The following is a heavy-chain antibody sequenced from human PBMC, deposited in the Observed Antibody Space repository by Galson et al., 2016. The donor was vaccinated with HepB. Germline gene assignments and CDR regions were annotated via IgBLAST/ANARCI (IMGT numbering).Heavy chain of an antibody. V-gene: IGHV3-30*03. Sequence: SLRLSCAASGFTFRTFGMHWVRQAPGKGLKWVAVVSDDGGNKKYADSVKGRFTVSRDNSKNTLYLQMNSLRAEDTAVYYCARDRSFDRNSRGVPFDYWGQGTLVTVSS. CDR1: GFTFRTFG. J-gene: IGHJ4*01. CDR2: VSDDGGNK. CDR3: ARDRSFDRNSRGVPFDY. D-gene: IGHD3-16*01.